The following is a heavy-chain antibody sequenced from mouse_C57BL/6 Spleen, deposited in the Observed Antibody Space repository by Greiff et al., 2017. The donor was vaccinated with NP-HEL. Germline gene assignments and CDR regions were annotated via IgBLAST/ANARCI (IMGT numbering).Heavy chain of an antibody. V-gene: IGHV1-55*01. Sequence: QVQLKQPGAELVKPGASVKMSCKASGYTFTSYWITWVKQRPGQGLEWIGDIYPGSGSTNYNEKFKSKATLTVDTSSSTAYMQLSSLTSEDSAVYYCARARFFYYYFDYWGQGTTLTVSS. J-gene: IGHJ2*01. CDR3: ARARFFYYYFDY. CDR1: GYTFTSYW. D-gene: IGHD1-1*01. CDR2: IYPGSGST.